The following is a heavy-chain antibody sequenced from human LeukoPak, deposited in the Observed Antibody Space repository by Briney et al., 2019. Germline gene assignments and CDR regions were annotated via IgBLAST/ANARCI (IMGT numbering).Heavy chain of an antibody. J-gene: IGHJ1*01. CDR3: ARDLERYFDWTTAPEYFQH. D-gene: IGHD3-9*01. Sequence: ASVKVCCKASGYTFTSYGISWVRQAPGQGLEWMGWISAYNGNTNYAQKLQGRVTMTTDTSTSTAYMELRSLRSDDTAVYYCARDLERYFDWTTAPEYFQHWGQGTLVTVSS. V-gene: IGHV1-18*01. CDR1: GYTFTSYG. CDR2: ISAYNGNT.